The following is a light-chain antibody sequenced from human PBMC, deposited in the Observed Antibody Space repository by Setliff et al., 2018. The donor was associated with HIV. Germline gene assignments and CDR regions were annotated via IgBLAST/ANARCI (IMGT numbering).Light chain of an antibody. CDR3: SSFARGRPYV. J-gene: IGLJ1*01. Sequence: QSALAQPPSVSGSPGQSVTISCTGTSSDVGSYNRVSWYQQPPGTAPKRMIYEVSYRPSGAPDRFSGYKSVNTASLTISGLQAEDEADYYCSSFARGRPYVFGTGTKATVL. CDR1: SSDVGSYNR. V-gene: IGLV2-18*02. CDR2: EVS.